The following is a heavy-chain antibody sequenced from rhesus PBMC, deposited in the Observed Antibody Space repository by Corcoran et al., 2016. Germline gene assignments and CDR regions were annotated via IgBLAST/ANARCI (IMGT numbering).Heavy chain of an antibody. D-gene: IGHD3-34*01. CDR3: ARGVWGDYYDY. CDR1: GGSISSSNG. J-gene: IGHJ4*01. CDR2: IYGSGGST. Sequence: QVQLQESGPAVVKPSETLSLTCAVSGGSISSSNGWSWIRQSPGKGLEWIGGIYGSGGSTEYNPSLKSRVNISKDTSKNQFSLKLSSVTAADTAVYYCARGVWGDYYDYWGQGVLVTVSS. V-gene: IGHV4-93*01.